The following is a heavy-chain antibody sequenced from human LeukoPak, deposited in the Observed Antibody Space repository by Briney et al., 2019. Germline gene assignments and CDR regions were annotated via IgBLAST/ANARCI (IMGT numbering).Heavy chain of an antibody. CDR1: GFTFGSYS. CDR3: ARVFGYSYVGY. Sequence: PGGSLRLSCAASGFTFGSYSMNWVRQAPGKGLEWVSSISTSSRYIYYADSVKGRFTISRDNAKSSLYLQMNSLRAEDTAVYYCARVFGYSYVGYWGQGTLVTVSS. D-gene: IGHD5-18*01. V-gene: IGHV3-21*01. CDR2: ISTSSRYI. J-gene: IGHJ4*02.